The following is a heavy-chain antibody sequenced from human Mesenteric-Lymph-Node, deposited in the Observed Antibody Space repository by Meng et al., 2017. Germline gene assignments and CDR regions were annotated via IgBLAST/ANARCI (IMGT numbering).Heavy chain of an antibody. D-gene: IGHD3-3*01. CDR3: ARGGPNDFWSGYLDY. CDR2: ISAYNGNT. CDR1: GYTFTSYG. J-gene: IGHJ4*02. Sequence: QVQLVQSGAEVKTPGASVNVSCTASGYTFTSYGISWVRQAPGQGLEWMGWISAYNGNTNYAQKLQGRVTMTTDTSTSTAYMELRSLRSDDTAVYYCARGGPNDFWSGYLDYWGQGTLVTVSS. V-gene: IGHV1-18*01.